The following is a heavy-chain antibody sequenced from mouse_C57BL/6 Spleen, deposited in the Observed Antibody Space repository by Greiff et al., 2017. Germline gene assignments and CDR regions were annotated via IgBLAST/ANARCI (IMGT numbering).Heavy chain of an antibody. CDR3: ARNEYDGEVPPG. D-gene: IGHD2-4*01. CDR2: IYPGDGDT. J-gene: IGHJ3*01. CDR1: GYAFSSYW. V-gene: IGHV1-80*01. Sequence: VKLQESGAELVKPGASVKISCKASGYAFSSYWMNWVKQRPGKGLEWIGQIYPGDGDTNYNGKFKGKATLTADKSSSTAYMQLSSLTSEDSAVYFCARNEYDGEVPPGWGQGTLVTVSA.